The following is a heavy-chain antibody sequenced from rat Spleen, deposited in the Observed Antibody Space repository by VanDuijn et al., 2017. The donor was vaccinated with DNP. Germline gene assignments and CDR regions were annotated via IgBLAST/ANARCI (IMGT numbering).Heavy chain of an antibody. CDR2: IKTGGGST. V-gene: IGHV5-19*01. D-gene: IGHD1-3*01. Sequence: EVQLVESGGGLVQPGRSMKLSCAASGFTFSDYGMHWIRQAPGKGLEWVASIKTGGGSTYYPDSVKGRFTISRDNAKSTLYLHMNSLRSEDTATYYCARDDYGSYGAMDPWGQGSSVTVSS. CDR3: ARDDYGSYGAMDP. J-gene: IGHJ4*01. CDR1: GFTFSDYG.